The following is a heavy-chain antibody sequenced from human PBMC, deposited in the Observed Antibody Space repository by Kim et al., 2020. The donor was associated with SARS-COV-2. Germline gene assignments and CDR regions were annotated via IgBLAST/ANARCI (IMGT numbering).Heavy chain of an antibody. CDR2: IRYDGKDK. J-gene: IGHJ6*02. D-gene: IGHD3-16*01. CDR3: TRQSFYDSLWGSPDV. CDR1: GFTFSSYG. Sequence: GGSLRLSCAASGFTFSSYGMHWVRQAPGKGLEWVAGIRYDGKDKYYADPVKGRFTISRDNSMNTMYLQMSSLRAEDTAIYYCTRQSFYDSLWGSPDVWGQGTTVTVSS. V-gene: IGHV3-33*01.